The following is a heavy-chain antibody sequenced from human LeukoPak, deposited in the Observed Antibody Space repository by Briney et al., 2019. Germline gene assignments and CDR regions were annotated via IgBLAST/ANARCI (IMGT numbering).Heavy chain of an antibody. D-gene: IGHD3-22*01. Sequence: SETLSLTCTVSGGSISSYYWSWIRQPPGKGQEWIGYIYYSGSTNSNPSLNSRVTISVDTSKNQFSLKLSSVTAADTAVYYCARWRYYYDSSGYYPDFDYWGQGNLVTVSS. CDR3: ARWRYYYDSSGYYPDFDY. CDR1: GGSISSYY. V-gene: IGHV4-59*01. J-gene: IGHJ4*02. CDR2: IYYSGST.